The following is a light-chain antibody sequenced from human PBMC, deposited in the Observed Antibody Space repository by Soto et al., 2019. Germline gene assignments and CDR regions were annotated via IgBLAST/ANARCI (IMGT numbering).Light chain of an antibody. V-gene: IGLV2-14*01. CDR2: DVS. J-gene: IGLJ1*01. Sequence: QSALTQPASVSGSPGQSITISCTGTSSDVGGYNYVSWYQQHPGKAPKLMIYDVSNRPSGVSNRFSGSKSGNTASLTISGLQAEDEADYYCSSYTSSCTLYVFGTGTKHTVL. CDR1: SSDVGGYNY. CDR3: SSYTSSCTLYV.